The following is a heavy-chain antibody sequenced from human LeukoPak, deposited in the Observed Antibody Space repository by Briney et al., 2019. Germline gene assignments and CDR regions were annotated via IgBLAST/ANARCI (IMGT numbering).Heavy chain of an antibody. Sequence: ASVKVSCKASGGTFSSSAISWVRQAPGQGLEWMGGIIPIFGTANYAQKFQGRVTITTDESTSTAYMELSSLRSEDTAVYYCASTGYSSGWYDYWGQGTLVTVSS. J-gene: IGHJ4*02. CDR3: ASTGYSSGWYDY. CDR1: GGTFSSSA. D-gene: IGHD6-19*01. V-gene: IGHV1-69*05. CDR2: IIPIFGTA.